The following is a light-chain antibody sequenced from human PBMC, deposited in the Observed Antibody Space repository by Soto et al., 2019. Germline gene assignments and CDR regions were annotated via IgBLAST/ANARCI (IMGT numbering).Light chain of an antibody. CDR1: SSNIGAGYD. CDR3: QSYDSSLSGSVV. V-gene: IGLV1-40*01. CDR2: GNI. Sequence: QLVLTQPPSVSGAPGQRVTISCTGSSSNIGAGYDIHWYQQLPGTAPKLLIYGNINRPSGVPDRFSGSKSGTSASLAITGLQAEDEADYSCQSYDSSLSGSVVFGGGTKLTVL. J-gene: IGLJ2*01.